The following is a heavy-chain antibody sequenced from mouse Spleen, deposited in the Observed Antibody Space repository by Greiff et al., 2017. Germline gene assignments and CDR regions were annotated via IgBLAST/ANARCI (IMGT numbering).Heavy chain of an antibody. CDR1: GFTFSSYA. J-gene: IGHJ4*01. Sequence: EVKLVESGGGLVKPGGSLKLSCAASGFTFSSYAMSWVRQTPEKRLEWVATISSGGSYTYYPDSVKGRFTISRDNAKNTLYLQMSSLRSEDTAMYYCARHEAVENAMDYWGQGTSVTVSS. CDR3: ARHEAVENAMDY. CDR2: ISSGGSYT. V-gene: IGHV5-9-3*01.